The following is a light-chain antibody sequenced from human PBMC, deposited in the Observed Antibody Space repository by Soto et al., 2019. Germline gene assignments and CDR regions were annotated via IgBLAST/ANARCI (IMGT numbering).Light chain of an antibody. CDR3: SSYTDSRTYV. CDR1: SSDVGGYNY. V-gene: IGLV2-14*01. CDR2: EAS. Sequence: QSALTQPAPVSGSPGQSITISCTGASSDVGGYNYVSWYQQHPGKAPKLMIYEASNRPSGVSSRFSGSKSGNTASLTISGLQSEDEADYYCSSYTDSRTYVFGTGTKVTVL. J-gene: IGLJ1*01.